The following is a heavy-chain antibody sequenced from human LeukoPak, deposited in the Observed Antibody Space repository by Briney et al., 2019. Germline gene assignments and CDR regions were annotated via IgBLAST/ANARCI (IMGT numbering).Heavy chain of an antibody. V-gene: IGHV1-2*02. CDR2: IAPNSGDT. Sequence: ASVKVSCKASGYTFTDYYMYWVRQAPGQGLEWMGWIAPNSGDTNYAQKFQGRVTMTRDTSISTAHMELSRLKSDDTAVYYCARDIGSGWYWIGGNYWGQGTLVTVSS. CDR1: GYTFTDYY. CDR3: ARDIGSGWYWIGGNY. J-gene: IGHJ4*02. D-gene: IGHD6-19*01.